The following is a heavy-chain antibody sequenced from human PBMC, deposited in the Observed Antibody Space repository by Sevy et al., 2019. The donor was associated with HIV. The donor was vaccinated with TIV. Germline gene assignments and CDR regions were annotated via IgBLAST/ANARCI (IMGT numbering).Heavy chain of an antibody. J-gene: IGHJ6*02. D-gene: IGHD2-21*02. CDR2: IKQDGSEK. CDR3: ASLDCSYYYYYGMDV. CDR1: GFTFSSYW. Sequence: GGSLRLSCAASGFTFSSYWMSWVRQAPGKGLEWVANIKQDGSEKYYVDSVKGRFTISRDNGKNSLYLQMNSLRAEDTAVYYGASLDCSYYYYYGMDVWGQGTTVTVSS. V-gene: IGHV3-7*01.